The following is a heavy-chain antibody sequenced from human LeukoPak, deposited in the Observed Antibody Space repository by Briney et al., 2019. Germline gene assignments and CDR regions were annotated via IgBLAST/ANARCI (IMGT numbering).Heavy chain of an antibody. V-gene: IGHV3-30-3*01. J-gene: IGHJ6*02. Sequence: PGGSLRLSCAASGFTLSSYAMHWVRQAPGKGLEWEAVISYDGSNKYYADSVKGRFTISRDNSKNTLYLQMNSLRAEDTAVYYCARVPSFGSSSYGMDVWGQGTTVTVSS. CDR1: GFTLSSYA. D-gene: IGHD3-10*01. CDR2: ISYDGSNK. CDR3: ARVPSFGSSSYGMDV.